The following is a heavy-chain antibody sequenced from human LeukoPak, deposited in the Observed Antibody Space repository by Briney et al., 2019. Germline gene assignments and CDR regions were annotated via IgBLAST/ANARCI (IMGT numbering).Heavy chain of an antibody. Sequence: GGSLRLSCAASGFTVSSNYMSWVRQAPGKGLEWVSAISGRTGSTYYADSVKGRFTISRDNSKNTLYLQMNSLRAEDTALYHCAKAFVSGPAEIYDSSPYPDAFDIWGQGTMVTVSS. CDR3: AKAFVSGPAEIYDSSPYPDAFDI. V-gene: IGHV3-23*01. J-gene: IGHJ3*02. CDR1: GFTVSSNY. CDR2: ISGRTGST. D-gene: IGHD3-22*01.